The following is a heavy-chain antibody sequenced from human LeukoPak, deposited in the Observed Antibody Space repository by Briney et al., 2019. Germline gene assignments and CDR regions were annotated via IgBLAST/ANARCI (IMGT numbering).Heavy chain of an antibody. CDR3: ARGLPSSSWD. D-gene: IGHD6-13*01. CDR2: MNPNSGGT. Sequence: ASVKVSCKASGYTFTSYDINWVRQATGQGLEWMGWMNPNSGGTNYAQKFQGRVTMTRDTSISTAYMELSRLRSDDTAVYYCARGLPSSSWDWGQGTLVTVSS. V-gene: IGHV1-2*02. J-gene: IGHJ4*02. CDR1: GYTFTSYD.